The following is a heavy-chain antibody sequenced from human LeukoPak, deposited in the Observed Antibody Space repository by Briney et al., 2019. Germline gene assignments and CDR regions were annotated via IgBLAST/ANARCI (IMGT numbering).Heavy chain of an antibody. CDR2: IYHSGST. D-gene: IGHD5-24*01. V-gene: IGHV4-4*02. CDR3: VRDPRDGCAFDY. Sequence: SGTLSLTCAVSSDSISSSNWWSWVRLPPGKGLEWIGEIYHSGSTNYHPSLKSRVTVSLDTSKNQFSLNLSSVTAADTAVYYCVRDPRDGCAFDYWGQGTLVTVSS. CDR1: SDSISSSNW. J-gene: IGHJ4*02.